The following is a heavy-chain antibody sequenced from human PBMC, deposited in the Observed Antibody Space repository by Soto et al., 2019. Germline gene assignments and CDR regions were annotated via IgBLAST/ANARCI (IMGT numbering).Heavy chain of an antibody. CDR2: IDTSGST. D-gene: IGHD3-3*01. J-gene: IGHJ4*02. CDR3: ARGGQDFWSGPFDY. Sequence: PSETLSLTCTVSGGSISNYYCNWIRQPAGKGLEWIGRIDTSGSTNYNPSLKSRVTMSVDTSKQEFSRKLSSVTAADTALYYCARGGQDFWSGPFDYWGRGALVTVSS. CDR1: GGSISNYY. V-gene: IGHV4-4*07.